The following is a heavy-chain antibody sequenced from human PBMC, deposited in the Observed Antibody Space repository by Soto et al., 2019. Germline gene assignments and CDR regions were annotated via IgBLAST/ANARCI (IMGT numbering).Heavy chain of an antibody. CDR3: ARGFGELLITWFDP. CDR2: IFHSGTT. J-gene: IGHJ5*02. V-gene: IGHV4-4*02. CDR1: GGSISSSTC. Sequence: SETLSLTCGVSGGSISSSTCWSCVRQPPAKGLEWIGDIFHSGTTNYYPSLKSRLTILVDMSKNQFSLQLSSMTAADTAVYYWARGFGELLITWFDPWGQGTLVTVSS. D-gene: IGHD3-10*01.